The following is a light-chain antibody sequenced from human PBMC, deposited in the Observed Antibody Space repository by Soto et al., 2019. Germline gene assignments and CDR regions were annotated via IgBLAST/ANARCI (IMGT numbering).Light chain of an antibody. CDR1: SGSVSTSSY. CDR2: NTD. V-gene: IGLV8-61*01. Sequence: AVVTQEPSFSVSPGRTVTLTCGLTSGSVSTSSYPSWYQQTPGQAPRTLIFNTDTRSSGVPDRFSGSILGNKAALTITGAQADDESNYYCVLYMGSGIWVFGGGTKLTVL. CDR3: VLYMGSGIWV. J-gene: IGLJ3*02.